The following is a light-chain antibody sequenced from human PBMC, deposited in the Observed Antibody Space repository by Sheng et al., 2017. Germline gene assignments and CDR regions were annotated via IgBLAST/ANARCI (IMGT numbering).Light chain of an antibody. CDR3: AAWDDRLNGYWV. J-gene: IGLJ3*02. Sequence: QSALTQPASVSGSPGQSITISCTGTSSDVGSYNLVSWYQQHPGKAPKLMIYDVTKRPSGVSNRFSGSKSGNTASLTISGLQAEDEADYYCAAWDDRLNGYWVFGGGTKLNVL. V-gene: IGLV2-23*02. CDR2: DVT. CDR1: SSDVGSYNL.